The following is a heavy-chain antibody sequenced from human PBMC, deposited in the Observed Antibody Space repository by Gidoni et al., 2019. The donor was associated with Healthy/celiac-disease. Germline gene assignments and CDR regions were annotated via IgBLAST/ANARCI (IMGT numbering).Heavy chain of an antibody. CDR2: ISAYNGNT. V-gene: IGHV1-18*04. CDR1: GYTFTSYG. J-gene: IGHJ6*02. CDR3: AREQDIVVVPAAREEDGMDV. Sequence: QVQLVQSGAEVKKPGASVKVSCKASGYTFTSYGISWVRQAPGQGLEWMGWISAYNGNTNYAQKLQGRVTMTTDTPTSTAYMELRSLRSDDTAVYYCAREQDIVVVPAAREEDGMDVWGQGTTVTVSS. D-gene: IGHD2-2*01.